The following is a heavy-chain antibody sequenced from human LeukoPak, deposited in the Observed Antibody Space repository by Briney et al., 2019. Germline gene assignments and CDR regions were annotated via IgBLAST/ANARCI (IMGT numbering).Heavy chain of an antibody. Sequence: SETLSLNCTVCGGSISSYYWRWLRQPPGKGMEGVGYIYYSGSNNYNPSLKSRVTISGDTPKNQFSLTLTSVTAADTAVYYCARGLITIVRGDNWFDHWGQGTLVTVSS. CDR1: GGSISSYY. D-gene: IGHD3-10*01. CDR3: ARGLITIVRGDNWFDH. V-gene: IGHV4-59*01. CDR2: IYYSGSN. J-gene: IGHJ5*02.